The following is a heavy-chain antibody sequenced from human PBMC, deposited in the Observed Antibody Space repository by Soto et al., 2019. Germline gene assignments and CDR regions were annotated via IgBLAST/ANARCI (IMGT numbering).Heavy chain of an antibody. V-gene: IGHV1-69*13. CDR3: ARALTDTIFGVVIKGYYYYYGMDV. CDR2: IIPIFGTA. Sequence: SVKVSCKASGGTFSSYAISWVRQAPGQGLEWMGGIIPIFGTANYAQKFQGRVTITADESTSTAYMELSSLRSEDTAVYYCARALTDTIFGVVIKGYYYYYGMDVWGQGTTVTVSS. D-gene: IGHD3-3*01. CDR1: GGTFSSYA. J-gene: IGHJ6*02.